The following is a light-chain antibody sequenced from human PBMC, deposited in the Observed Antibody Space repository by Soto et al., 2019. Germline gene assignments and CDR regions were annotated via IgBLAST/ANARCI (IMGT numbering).Light chain of an antibody. J-gene: IGKJ1*01. V-gene: IGKV1-5*03. CDR1: PAIASF. CDR3: QHYNSYSEA. Sequence: IQLTQSPSSLSASVGDRVTITCRASPAIASFLAWYQQKPVKAPKLLIYKASTLKSGVPSRFSGSGSGTEFTLTISSLQPDDFATYYCQHYNSYSEAFGQGTKVDIK. CDR2: KAS.